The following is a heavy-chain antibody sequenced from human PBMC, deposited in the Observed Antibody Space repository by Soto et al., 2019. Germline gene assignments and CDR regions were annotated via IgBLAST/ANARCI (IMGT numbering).Heavy chain of an antibody. CDR3: AKPIPRWSYHYGMDV. CDR2: ISLDGRKE. D-gene: IGHD2-15*01. V-gene: IGHV3-30*18. Sequence: QLVESGGRGVQPGRSLRLSCEASEFTFSSYAMHWVRQAPGRGLEWVALISLDGRKEYYADSVKGRFIVSRDNSRSMVYLQMASLRPDDTAIYYCAKPIPRWSYHYGMDVWGQGTTVTVSS. CDR1: EFTFSSYA. J-gene: IGHJ6*02.